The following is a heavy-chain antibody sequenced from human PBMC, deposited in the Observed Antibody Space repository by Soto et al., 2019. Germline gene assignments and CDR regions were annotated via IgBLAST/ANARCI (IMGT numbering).Heavy chain of an antibody. J-gene: IGHJ5*02. V-gene: IGHV1-8*01. CDR2: MNPNSGKT. Sequence: GASVKVSCKDSGYTFTNYDINWVRQAPGQGLEWMGWMNPNSGKTGYAQKFQGRVTMTGNTSISTAYMELSSLRSEDTAVYYCARDSQRAGIAPPTGFDPWGQGTLVTVST. CDR3: ARDSQRAGIAPPTGFDP. CDR1: GYTFTNYD. D-gene: IGHD6-13*01.